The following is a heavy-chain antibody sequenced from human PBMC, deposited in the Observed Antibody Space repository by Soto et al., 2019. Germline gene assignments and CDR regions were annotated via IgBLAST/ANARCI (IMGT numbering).Heavy chain of an antibody. CDR2: IYYSGST. Sequence: KASETLSLTCTVSGGSVSSGSYYWSWIRQPPGKGLEWIGYIYYSGSTNYNPSLKSRVTISVDTSKNQFSLKLSSVTAADTAVYYCARDRFVESGYYLNGMDVWGQGTTVTVSS. D-gene: IGHD3-3*01. J-gene: IGHJ6*02. CDR1: GGSVSSGSYY. CDR3: ARDRFVESGYYLNGMDV. V-gene: IGHV4-61*01.